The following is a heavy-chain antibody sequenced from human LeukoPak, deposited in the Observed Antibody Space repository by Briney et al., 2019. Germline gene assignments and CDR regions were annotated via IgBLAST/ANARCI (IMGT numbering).Heavy chain of an antibody. CDR2: INHSGST. CDR3: ARWALQLERHLDY. CDR1: GGSFSGYY. Sequence: SETLSLTCAVYGGSFSGYYWSWIRQPPGKGLEWIGEINHSGSTNYNPSPKSRVTISVDTSKNQFSLKLSSVTAADTAVYYCARWALQLERHLDYWGQGTLVTVSS. D-gene: IGHD1-1*01. J-gene: IGHJ4*02. V-gene: IGHV4-34*01.